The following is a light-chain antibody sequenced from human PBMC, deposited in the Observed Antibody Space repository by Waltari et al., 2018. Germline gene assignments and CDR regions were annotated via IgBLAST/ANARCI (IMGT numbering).Light chain of an antibody. Sequence: HQYPGQSPILVIYRDTKRPSVIPERFSGSNSGNTATLTISGTQAMDEADYYCQAWDSSSEMVFGGGTKLTVL. CDR3: QAWDSSSEMV. J-gene: IGLJ2*01. CDR2: RDT. V-gene: IGLV3-1*01.